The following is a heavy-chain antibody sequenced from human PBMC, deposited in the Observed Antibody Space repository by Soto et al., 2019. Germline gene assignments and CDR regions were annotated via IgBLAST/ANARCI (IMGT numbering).Heavy chain of an antibody. D-gene: IGHD2-2*01. Sequence: GSLRLPCAASGFTFSNSWMHWVRQVSGKGLEWVSRINADGTSTSYADSVKGRFTISRDNAKNTLYLHVNSLRAEDTAVYYCVKVLARGVGVPRFYFDSWGQGALVTV. V-gene: IGHV3-74*01. CDR1: GFTFSNSW. CDR2: INADGTST. J-gene: IGHJ4*02. CDR3: VKVLARGVGVPRFYFDS.